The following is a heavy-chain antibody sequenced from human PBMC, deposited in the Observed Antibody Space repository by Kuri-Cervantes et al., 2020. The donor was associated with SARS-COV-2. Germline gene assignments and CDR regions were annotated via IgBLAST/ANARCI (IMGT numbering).Heavy chain of an antibody. CDR1: GFTFSSYW. Sequence: GGSLRLTCAASGFTFSSYWMSWVRQAPGKGLEWVANIKQDGSEKYYVDSVKGRFTISRDNAKNSLYLQMNSLGAEDTAVYYCAILEMATIRDAFDIWGQGTMVTVSS. D-gene: IGHD5-24*01. J-gene: IGHJ3*02. CDR3: AILEMATIRDAFDI. CDR2: IKQDGSEK. V-gene: IGHV3-7*02.